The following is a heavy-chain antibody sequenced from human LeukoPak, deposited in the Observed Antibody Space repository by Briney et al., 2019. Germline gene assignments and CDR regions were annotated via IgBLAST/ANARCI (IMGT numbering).Heavy chain of an antibody. D-gene: IGHD3-22*01. CDR1: GGSFSGYY. J-gene: IGHJ4*02. V-gene: IGHV4-34*01. CDR3: ARAYYYDSSGYYYTGIAREIFDY. Sequence: TSETLSLTCAVYGGSFSGYYWSWIRQPPGKGLEWIGEINHSGSTNYNPSLKSRVTISVDTSKNQFSLKLSSVTAADTAVYYCARAYYYDSSGYYYTGIAREIFDYWGQGTLVTVSS. CDR2: INHSGST.